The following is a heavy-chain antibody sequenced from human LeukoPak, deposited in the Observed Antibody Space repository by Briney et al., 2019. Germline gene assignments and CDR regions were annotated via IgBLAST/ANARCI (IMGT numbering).Heavy chain of an antibody. V-gene: IGHV1-18*01. CDR2: ISAYNGKT. Sequence: ASVKVSCKASGYTFTGYGISWVRQAPGQGLEWMGWISAYNGKTNYAQTLQGRVTMTTDTSTSTAYMELRSLRSDDTSVYYCAREVYYYVSGGQYYFDYCGQGTLGTVSS. J-gene: IGHJ4*02. D-gene: IGHD3-22*01. CDR3: AREVYYYVSGGQYYFDY. CDR1: GYTFTGYG.